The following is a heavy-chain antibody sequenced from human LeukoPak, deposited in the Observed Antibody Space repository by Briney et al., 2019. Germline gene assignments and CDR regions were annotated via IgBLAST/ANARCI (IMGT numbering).Heavy chain of an antibody. CDR3: ASSWGSSWYLDY. CDR2: ISGSSSYI. D-gene: IGHD6-13*01. V-gene: IGHV3-21*01. CDR1: GFTFSSYS. Sequence: GGSLRLSCAASGFTFSSYSMNWVRQAPGKGLDWVSSISGSSSYIYYADSVKGRFTISRDKAKNSLYLQMNSLRAEDTALYYCASSWGSSWYLDYWGQGTLVTVSS. J-gene: IGHJ4*02.